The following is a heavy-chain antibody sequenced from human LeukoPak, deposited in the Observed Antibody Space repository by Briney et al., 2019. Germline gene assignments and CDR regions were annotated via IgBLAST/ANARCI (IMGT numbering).Heavy chain of an antibody. D-gene: IGHD3-10*01. V-gene: IGHV3-7*03. CDR2: IKQDGSEK. Sequence: GGSLRLSCAASGFSFSNYWMSWVRQAPGKGLEWVANIKQDGSEKYYVDSVKGRFTISRDKARNSLYLQMNSLRGEDTAVYYCARDLDYGSGRSLGAFDIWGQGTMVTVSS. CDR3: ARDLDYGSGRSLGAFDI. J-gene: IGHJ3*02. CDR1: GFSFSNYW.